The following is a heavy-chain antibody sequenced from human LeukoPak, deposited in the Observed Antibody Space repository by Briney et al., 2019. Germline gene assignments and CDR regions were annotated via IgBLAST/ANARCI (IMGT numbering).Heavy chain of an antibody. J-gene: IGHJ6*03. CDR2: INPNSGGT. CDR1: GYTFTDYY. CDR3: ARSPLYGPYMDV. Sequence: GASVKVSCKASGYTFTDYYVHWVRQAPGHGLEWMGWINPNSGGTNYAQKFQGRVTMTRDTSISTAYMELSRLRSDDTAVYYCARSPLYGPYMDVWGKGTTVTISS. D-gene: IGHD3-10*01. V-gene: IGHV1-2*02.